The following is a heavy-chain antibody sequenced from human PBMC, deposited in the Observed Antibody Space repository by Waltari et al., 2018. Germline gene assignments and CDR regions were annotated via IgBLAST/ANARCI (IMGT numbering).Heavy chain of an antibody. CDR3: ARHAQGITIVGVVHPGAFDI. CDR2: IYYSGST. J-gene: IGHJ3*02. D-gene: IGHD3-3*01. CDR1: GGSISSSSYY. V-gene: IGHV4-39*01. Sequence: QLQLQESGPGLVKPSETLSLTCTVSGGSISSSSYYWGWIRQPPGKGLEWIGSIYYSGSTYYNPSLKSRVTISVDTSKNQFSLKLSSVTAADTAVYYCARHAQGITIVGVVHPGAFDIWGQGTMVTVSS.